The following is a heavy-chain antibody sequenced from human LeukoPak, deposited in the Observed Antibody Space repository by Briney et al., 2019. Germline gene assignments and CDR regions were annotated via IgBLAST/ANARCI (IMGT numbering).Heavy chain of an antibody. Sequence: ASETLSLTCTVAGGSISSYYWSWIRQPPGKGLEWIGYIYYSGSTNYNPSLKSRVTISLDTSRNQFSLKLTSVTAADTAVYYCAKSNGYGLVDIWGQGTMVTVSS. CDR3: AKSNGYGLVDI. CDR1: GGSISSYY. J-gene: IGHJ3*02. D-gene: IGHD3-10*01. CDR2: IYYSGST. V-gene: IGHV4-59*12.